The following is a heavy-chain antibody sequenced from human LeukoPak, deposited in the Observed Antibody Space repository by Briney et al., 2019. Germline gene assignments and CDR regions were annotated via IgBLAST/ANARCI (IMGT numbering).Heavy chain of an antibody. J-gene: IGHJ4*02. CDR2: IYYSGST. Sequence: KPSETLSLTCTVSVGSISSGDYYWSWIRQPPGKGLGWIGYIYYSGSTYYNPSLKSRDTISVDTSKNQFSLKLSSVTAADTAVYYCARARYSSSLYFDYWGQGTLVTVSS. D-gene: IGHD6-6*01. CDR3: ARARYSSSLYFDY. CDR1: VGSISSGDYY. V-gene: IGHV4-30-4*08.